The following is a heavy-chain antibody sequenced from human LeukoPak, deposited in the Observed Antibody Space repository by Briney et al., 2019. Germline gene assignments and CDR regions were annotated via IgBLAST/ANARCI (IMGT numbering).Heavy chain of an antibody. Sequence: PSETLSLTCAVYGGSFSGYYWSWIRQPPGKGLEWIGEINHSGSTNYNPSLKSRVTISVDTSKNQFSLKLSSGTAADTAVYYCARKARPPGWGSYRPYYFDYWGQGTLVTVSS. CDR2: INHSGST. CDR1: GGSFSGYY. J-gene: IGHJ4*02. V-gene: IGHV4-34*01. D-gene: IGHD3-16*02. CDR3: ARKARPPGWGSYRPYYFDY.